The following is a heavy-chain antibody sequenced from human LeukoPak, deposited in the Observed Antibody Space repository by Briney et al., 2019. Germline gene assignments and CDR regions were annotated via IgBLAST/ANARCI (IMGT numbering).Heavy chain of an antibody. CDR3: AASSGVTLGRF. CDR1: GGSISSGTHY. V-gene: IGHV4-31*03. J-gene: IGHJ4*02. D-gene: IGHD3-16*01. CDR2: IYYTGIT. Sequence: SETLSLTCTVSGGSISSGTHYYNWIRQHPGKGLEWIGYIYYTGITSYNPSLKSRVTMSVDTSMNQVSLKVTSLTAADTAVYYCAASSGVTLGRFWGQGALITVSS.